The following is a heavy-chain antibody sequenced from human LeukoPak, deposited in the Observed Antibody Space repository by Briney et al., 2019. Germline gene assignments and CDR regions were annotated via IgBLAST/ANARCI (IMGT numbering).Heavy chain of an antibody. J-gene: IGHJ3*02. D-gene: IGHD3-22*01. CDR3: ATLTPPAYYDSSGYSNSDAFDI. CDR2: INHSGST. V-gene: IGHV4-34*01. Sequence: NPSETLSLTCAVYGGSFSGYYWSWIRQPPGKGLEWIGEINHSGSTNYNPSLKRRVTISVDTSKNQFSLKLSSVTAADTAVYYCATLTPPAYYDSSGYSNSDAFDIWGQGTMVTVSS. CDR1: GGSFSGYY.